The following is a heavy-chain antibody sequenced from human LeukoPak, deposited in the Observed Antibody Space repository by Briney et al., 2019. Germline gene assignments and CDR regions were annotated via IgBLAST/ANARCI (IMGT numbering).Heavy chain of an antibody. CDR1: GFTVSSNY. D-gene: IGHD6-6*01. Sequence: GGSLRLSCAASGFTVSSNYMSWVRQAPGKGLEWVSVIYSGGSTYCADSVKGRFTISRDNSKNTLYLQMNSLRAEDTAVYYCARDLGIAARPYYYYGMDVWGQGTTVTVSS. V-gene: IGHV3-66*01. CDR3: ARDLGIAARPYYYYGMDV. CDR2: IYSGGST. J-gene: IGHJ6*02.